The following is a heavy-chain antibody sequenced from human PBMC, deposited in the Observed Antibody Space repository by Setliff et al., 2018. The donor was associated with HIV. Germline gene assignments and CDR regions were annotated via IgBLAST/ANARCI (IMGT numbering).Heavy chain of an antibody. Sequence: TLSLTCAVYGGSFSGYYWSWIRQPPGKGLEWIGEINHSGSTNYNPSLKSRVTISVDTSKNQFSLKLSSVTAADTAVYYCARGKYYGSGRRWFDPWGQGTLVTVSS. V-gene: IGHV4-34*01. D-gene: IGHD3-10*01. CDR2: INHSGST. CDR1: GGSFSGYY. CDR3: ARGKYYGSGRRWFDP. J-gene: IGHJ5*02.